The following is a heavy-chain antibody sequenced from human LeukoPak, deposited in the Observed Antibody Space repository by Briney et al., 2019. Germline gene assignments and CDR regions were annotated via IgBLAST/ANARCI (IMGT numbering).Heavy chain of an antibody. V-gene: IGHV3-21*01. CDR3: ARDFFEQWLVFDY. CDR1: GFTFSSYS. Sequence: PGGSLRLSCAASGFTFSSYSMDWVRQAPGKGLEWVSSISSSSSYIYYADSVKGRFTISRDNAKNSLYLQMNSLRAEDTAVYYCARDFFEQWLVFDYWGQGTLVTVSS. J-gene: IGHJ4*02. CDR2: ISSSSSYI. D-gene: IGHD6-19*01.